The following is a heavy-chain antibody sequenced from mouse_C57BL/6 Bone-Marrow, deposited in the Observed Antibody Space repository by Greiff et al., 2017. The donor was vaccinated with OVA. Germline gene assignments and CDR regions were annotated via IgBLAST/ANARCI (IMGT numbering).Heavy chain of an antibody. CDR1: GFNIKDYY. V-gene: IGHV14-2*01. CDR3: ARNYGSSLWNFDV. J-gene: IGHJ1*03. Sequence: LVESGAELVKPGASVKLSCTASGFNIKDYYMHWVKQRTEQGLEWIGRIDPEDGETKSAPKFQGKATITADTSSNTAYLQLSSLTSEDTAVYYCARNYGSSLWNFDVWGTGTTVTVSS. D-gene: IGHD1-1*01. CDR2: IDPEDGET.